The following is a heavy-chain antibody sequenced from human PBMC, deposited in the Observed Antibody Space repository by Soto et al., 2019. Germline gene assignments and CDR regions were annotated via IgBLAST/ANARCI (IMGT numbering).Heavy chain of an antibody. CDR1: RYIFTAYF. CDR2: INPNNGAT. Sequence: QVQLVQSGAEVKKPGASVKVSCKAPRYIFTAYFMHWVRQAPGQGLEWMGWINPNNGATHYGLSFRGRVTRTGDATTGKVSLERSSRKSADTAVYYWAPRDPGAGFAPGAGGPLVFVPS. J-gene: IGHJ5*02. CDR3: APRDPGAGFAP. V-gene: IGHV1-2*02.